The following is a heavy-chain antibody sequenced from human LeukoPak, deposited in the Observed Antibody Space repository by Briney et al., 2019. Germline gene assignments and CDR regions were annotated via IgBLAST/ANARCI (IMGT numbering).Heavy chain of an antibody. J-gene: IGHJ4*02. D-gene: IGHD3-3*01. Sequence: LPGGSLRLSCAASGFTFSSYAMSWVRQAPGKGLEWVSAISGSGGSTYYADSVKGRFTISRDNAKNSLYLQMNSLRAEDTAVYYCARDYDFWSGYYWVFDYWGQGTLVTVST. V-gene: IGHV3-23*01. CDR3: ARDYDFWSGYYWVFDY. CDR1: GFTFSSYA. CDR2: ISGSGGST.